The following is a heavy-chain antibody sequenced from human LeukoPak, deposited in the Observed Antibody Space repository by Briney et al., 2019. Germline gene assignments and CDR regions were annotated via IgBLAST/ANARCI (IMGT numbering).Heavy chain of an antibody. CDR1: GGSISSYY. Sequence: SETLSLTCTVSGGSISSYYWSWIRQPPGKGLEWIGYIYHSGSTNYNPSLKSRVTISVDTSKNQFSLRLTSVTAADTAVYWCARDEGILWFGEYRGAFDIWGQGTMVTVSS. J-gene: IGHJ3*02. CDR2: IYHSGST. D-gene: IGHD3-10*01. CDR3: ARDEGILWFGEYRGAFDI. V-gene: IGHV4-59*01.